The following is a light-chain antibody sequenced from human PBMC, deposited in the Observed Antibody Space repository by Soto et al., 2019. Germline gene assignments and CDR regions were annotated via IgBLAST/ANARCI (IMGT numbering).Light chain of an antibody. CDR2: EVS. Sequence: QSVLTQPPSASGSRGQSVTISCTGTSSDVGAYNYVSWYQQHPGKAPKLMIYEVSKRPSGVPDRFSGSKSGNTASLTVSGLQAEDEADYYCSSYAGSNSVVFGGGTKVTVL. J-gene: IGLJ2*01. V-gene: IGLV2-8*01. CDR3: SSYAGSNSVV. CDR1: SSDVGAYNY.